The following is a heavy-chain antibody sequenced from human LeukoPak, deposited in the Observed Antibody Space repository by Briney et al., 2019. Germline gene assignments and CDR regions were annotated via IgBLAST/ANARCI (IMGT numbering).Heavy chain of an antibody. J-gene: IGHJ4*02. V-gene: IGHV3-30*04. D-gene: IGHD1-26*01. Sequence: GGSLRLSCAASGFIFSNYAMHWVRQAPGKGLEWVAVISYDGSNKYADSVKGRFTISRDNSKNTLYLEVNSLRAEDTAVYYCASSIVGATEVDYWGQGTLVTVSS. CDR2: ISYDGSNK. CDR3: ASSIVGATEVDY. CDR1: GFIFSNYA.